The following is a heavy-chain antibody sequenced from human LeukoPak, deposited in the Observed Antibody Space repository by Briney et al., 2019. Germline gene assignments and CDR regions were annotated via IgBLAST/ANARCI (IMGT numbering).Heavy chain of an antibody. D-gene: IGHD6-19*01. CDR1: GFTLSNYD. CDR2: IGTAGDT. Sequence: GGSLRLSCAASGFTLSNYDMHWVRQRPGKGLEWVSIIGTAGDTYYADSVKGRFTISRESAMNSLYLQMNSLRGGDTAVYYCAREYVLAVAGTNYHYGMDDCRQGTAVTVSS. CDR3: AREYVLAVAGTNYHYGMDD. V-gene: IGHV3-13*01. J-gene: IGHJ6*02.